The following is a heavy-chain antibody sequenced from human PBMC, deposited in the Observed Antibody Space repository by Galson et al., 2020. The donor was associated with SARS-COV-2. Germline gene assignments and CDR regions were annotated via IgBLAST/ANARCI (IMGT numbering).Heavy chain of an antibody. CDR1: GYSITNYW. Sequence: GESLKISCKTSGYSITNYWNGWVRQMPGKGLEYMGIIYPADSDTKYSTSFQGQVTISADKSIATSYLQWTRLKASDTAMYYWARPYYSENSGEFHDALEIWGQGTMVTVSP. J-gene: IGHJ3*02. CDR2: IYPADSDT. V-gene: IGHV5-51*01. CDR3: ARPYYSENSGEFHDALEI. D-gene: IGHD3-22*01.